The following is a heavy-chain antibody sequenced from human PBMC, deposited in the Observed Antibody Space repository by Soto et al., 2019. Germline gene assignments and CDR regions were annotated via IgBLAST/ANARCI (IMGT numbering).Heavy chain of an antibody. V-gene: IGHV3-74*01. CDR1: GFTFSSYW. CDR2: INNDGSST. D-gene: IGHD3-10*01. Sequence: GGSLRRSCAASGFTFSSYWMHWVRQAPGKGLVWVSRINNDGSSTTYADAVKGRFTISRDNAKNTLYLQMNSLRAEDTAEYYCARVNYPYLDLDHWGQGTLVTVSS. CDR3: ARVNYPYLDLDH. J-gene: IGHJ4*02.